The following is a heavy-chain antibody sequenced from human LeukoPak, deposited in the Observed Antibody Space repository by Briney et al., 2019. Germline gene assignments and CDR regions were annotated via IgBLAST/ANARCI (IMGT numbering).Heavy chain of an antibody. D-gene: IGHD3-22*01. Sequence: SETLSLTCTVSGGSISSYYWSWIRQPPGKGLEWIGYIYYSGSTNYNPSLKSRCTIALDTSKNDFYLKLSSVTAADTAVYSCARVVRYDSSGYYRPFYYMDVWGKGTTVTVSS. CDR3: ARVVRYDSSGYYRPFYYMDV. CDR2: IYYSGST. V-gene: IGHV4-59*01. J-gene: IGHJ6*03. CDR1: GGSISSYY.